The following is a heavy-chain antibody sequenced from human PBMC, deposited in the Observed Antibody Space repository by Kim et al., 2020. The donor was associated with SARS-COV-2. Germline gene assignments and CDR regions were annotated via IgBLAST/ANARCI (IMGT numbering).Heavy chain of an antibody. CDR2: IKSKTDGGTT. CDR1: GFTFSNAW. V-gene: IGHV3-15*01. Sequence: GGSLRLSCAASGFTFSNAWMSWVRQAPGKGLEWVGRIKSKTDGGTTDYAAPVKGRFTISRDDSKNTLYLQMNSLKTEDTAVYYCTTAVGRLRPTMYYFDYWGQGTLVTVSS. CDR3: TTAVGRLRPTMYYFDY. J-gene: IGHJ4*02. D-gene: IGHD5-12*01.